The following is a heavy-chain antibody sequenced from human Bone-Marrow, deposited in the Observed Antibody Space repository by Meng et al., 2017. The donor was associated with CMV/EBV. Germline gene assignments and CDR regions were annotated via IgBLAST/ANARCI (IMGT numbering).Heavy chain of an antibody. CDR3: ARDSSSWSHFDY. J-gene: IGHJ4*02. V-gene: IGHV3-30*02. CDR2: IRYDGSNK. Sequence: GESLKISCAASGFTFSSYGMHWVRQAPGKGLEWVAFIRYDGSNKYYADSVKGRFTISRDNSKNTLYLQMNSLRAEDTAVYYCARDSSSWSHFDYWGQGTLVTVSS. D-gene: IGHD6-13*01. CDR1: GFTFSSYG.